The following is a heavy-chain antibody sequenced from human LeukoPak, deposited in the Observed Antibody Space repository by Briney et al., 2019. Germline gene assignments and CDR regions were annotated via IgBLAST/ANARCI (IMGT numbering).Heavy chain of an antibody. J-gene: IGHJ4*02. CDR1: GGSISSGGYY. V-gene: IGHV4-31*03. CDR2: IYYSGST. D-gene: IGHD2-2*01. Sequence: SETLSLTCTVSGGSISSGGYYWSWIRRHPGKGLEWIGYIYYSGSTYYNPSLKSRVTISVDTSKNQFSLKLSSVTAADTAVYYCARGYCSSTSCYPFDYWGQGTLVIVSS. CDR3: ARGYCSSTSCYPFDY.